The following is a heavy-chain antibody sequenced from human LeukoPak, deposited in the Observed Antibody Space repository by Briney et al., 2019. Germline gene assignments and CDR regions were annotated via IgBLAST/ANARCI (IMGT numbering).Heavy chain of an antibody. CDR2: IYSGGST. D-gene: IGHD1-26*01. V-gene: IGHV3-53*01. Sequence: GGSLRLSCAASGFTVSSNYMSWVRQAPGKGLEWVSVIYSGGSTYYADSVKGRFTISRDNSKNTLYLQMNSLRAEVTAVYYCARDSYSGSPPDYWGQGTLVTVSS. CDR3: ARDSYSGSPPDY. CDR1: GFTVSSNY. J-gene: IGHJ4*02.